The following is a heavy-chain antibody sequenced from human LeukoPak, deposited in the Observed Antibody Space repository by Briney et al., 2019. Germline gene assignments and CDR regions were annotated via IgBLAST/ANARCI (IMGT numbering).Heavy chain of an antibody. Sequence: SETLSLTCTVSGGSISSGGYYWSWIRQHPGKGLEWIGYIYYSGSTYYNPSLKSRVTISVDTSKNQFSLKLSSVTAADMAVYYCARDRGGSRNFGNWFDPWGQGTLVTVSS. J-gene: IGHJ5*02. CDR2: IYYSGST. V-gene: IGHV4-31*03. D-gene: IGHD2-2*01. CDR1: GGSISSGGYY. CDR3: ARDRGGSRNFGNWFDP.